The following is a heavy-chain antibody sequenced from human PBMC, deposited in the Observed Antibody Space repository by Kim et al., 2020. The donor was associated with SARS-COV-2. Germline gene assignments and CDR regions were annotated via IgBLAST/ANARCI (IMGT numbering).Heavy chain of an antibody. Sequence: SETLSLTCTVSGGSISSSSYYWGWIRQPPGKGLEWIGSIYYSGSTYYNPSLKSRVTISVDTSKNQFSLKLSSVTAADTAVYYCARQEYGFMITFGGLIDWGQGTLVTVSS. CDR1: GGSISSSSYY. D-gene: IGHD3-16*02. V-gene: IGHV4-39*01. J-gene: IGHJ4*02. CDR3: ARQEYGFMITFGGLID. CDR2: IYYSGST.